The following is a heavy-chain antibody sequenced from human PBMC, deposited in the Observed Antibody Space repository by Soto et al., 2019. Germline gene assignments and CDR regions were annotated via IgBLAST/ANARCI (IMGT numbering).Heavy chain of an antibody. CDR1: GGSIATTSYY. J-gene: IGHJ6*02. V-gene: IGHV4-39*01. Sequence: PSETLSLTCIVSGGSIATTSYYWGWIRQPPGKGLGWIASISYSGSTYYNPTLKSRLTISVDTSKNQFSLKLSSVTAADTAVYYCARKMRRWLQFGPSNFPYYYYGMDAWGQGTTVTVSS. CDR3: ARKMRRWLQFGPSNFPYYYYGMDA. CDR2: ISYSGST. D-gene: IGHD5-12*01.